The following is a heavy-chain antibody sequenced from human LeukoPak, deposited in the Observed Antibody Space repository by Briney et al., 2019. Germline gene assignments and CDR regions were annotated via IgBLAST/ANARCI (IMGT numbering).Heavy chain of an antibody. CDR3: ATAPNEWLRHPYGMDV. J-gene: IGHJ6*02. CDR1: GYTLTELS. D-gene: IGHD5-12*01. Sequence: ASVKVSCKVSGYTLTELSMHWVRQAPGKGLEWMGGFDPEDGETIYAQKFQGRATMTEDTSTDTAYMELSSLRSEDTAVYYCATAPNEWLRHPYGMDVWGQGTTVTVSS. V-gene: IGHV1-24*01. CDR2: FDPEDGET.